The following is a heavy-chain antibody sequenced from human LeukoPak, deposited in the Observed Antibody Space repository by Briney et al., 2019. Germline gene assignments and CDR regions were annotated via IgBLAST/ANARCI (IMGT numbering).Heavy chain of an antibody. J-gene: IGHJ3*02. CDR2: IYYSGST. V-gene: IGHV4-59*08. D-gene: IGHD4-17*01. CDR1: GGSISSYY. CDR3: ARHASGDNGNAFDM. Sequence: SETLSLTCTVYGGSISSYYWSWLRQPPGKGMEWIGYIYYSGSTNYNTSLKSRITISVDTSKNQFSLKLNSVTAADTAVYYCARHASGDNGNAFDMWGQGTMVTVSS.